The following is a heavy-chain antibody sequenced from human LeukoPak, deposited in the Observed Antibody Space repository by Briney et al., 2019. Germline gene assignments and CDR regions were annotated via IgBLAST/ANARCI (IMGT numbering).Heavy chain of an antibody. CDR1: GGSISSYY. J-gene: IGHJ4*02. D-gene: IGHD1-26*01. Sequence: SETLSLTCTVSGGSISSYYWSWIRQHPGKGLEWIGYIYYSGSTYYNPSLKSRVTISVDTSKNQFSLKLSSVTAADTAVYYCARGARWELPKSPDYFDYWGQGTLVTVSS. CDR3: ARGARWELPKSPDYFDY. CDR2: IYYSGST. V-gene: IGHV4-59*06.